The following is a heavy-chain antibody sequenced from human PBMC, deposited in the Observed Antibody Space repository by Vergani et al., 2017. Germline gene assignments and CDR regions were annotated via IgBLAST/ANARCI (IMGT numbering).Heavy chain of an antibody. CDR3: ARVAGDRDAFDI. Sequence: EVQLVESGGGLVQPGGSLRLSCAASGFTFSSYWMHWVHQAPGKGLVWVSRINSDGSSTSYADSVKGRFTISRDNAKNTLYLQMNSLRAEDTAVYYCARVAGDRDAFDIWGQGTMVTVSS. CDR1: GFTFSSYW. CDR2: INSDGSST. V-gene: IGHV3-74*01. D-gene: IGHD7-27*01. J-gene: IGHJ3*02.